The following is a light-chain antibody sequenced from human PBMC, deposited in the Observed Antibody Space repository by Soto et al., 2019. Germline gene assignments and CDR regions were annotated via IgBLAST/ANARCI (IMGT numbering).Light chain of an antibody. CDR1: KSVGDW. CDR3: QQYKKSWT. J-gene: IGKJ1*01. CDR2: DAS. V-gene: IGKV1-5*01. Sequence: DIQMTQSPATLSASVGDSVTITCRATKSVGDWLAWYQQKPGKAPKLLIYDASSLHSGVPSRFSGSGSGTEFTLTITSLQADDFATYYCQQYKKSWTFGQGTQVDLK.